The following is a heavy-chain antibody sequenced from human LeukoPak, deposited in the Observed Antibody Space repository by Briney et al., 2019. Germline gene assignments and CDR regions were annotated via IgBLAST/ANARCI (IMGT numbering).Heavy chain of an antibody. CDR2: IKQDGSEK. J-gene: IGHJ4*02. V-gene: IGHV3-7*01. CDR1: GFTFSTYW. Sequence: PGGSLRLSCAASGFTFSTYWMSWVRRAPGKGLELVANIKQDGSEKYYVDSVKGRFTISRDNAKNSLYLQVNSLRAEDTAVYYCARNQRRLDYWGQGTLVTVFS. D-gene: IGHD1-14*01. CDR3: ARNQRRLDY.